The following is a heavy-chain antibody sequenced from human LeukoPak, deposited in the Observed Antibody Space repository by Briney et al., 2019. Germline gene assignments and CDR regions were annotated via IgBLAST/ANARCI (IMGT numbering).Heavy chain of an antibody. CDR2: INSDGSSQ. V-gene: IGHV3-74*01. CDR3: ARVAVVVPAAIRISNYYYYYGMDV. Sequence: GGSLRLSCAASGFTFSSYWMHWVRQAPGKGLVWFSRINSDGSSQSYADSVKGRFTISRDNAKNTLYLQMNSLRAEDTAVYYCARVAVVVPAAIRISNYYYYYGMDVWGQGTTVTVSS. CDR1: GFTFSSYW. D-gene: IGHD2-2*01. J-gene: IGHJ6*02.